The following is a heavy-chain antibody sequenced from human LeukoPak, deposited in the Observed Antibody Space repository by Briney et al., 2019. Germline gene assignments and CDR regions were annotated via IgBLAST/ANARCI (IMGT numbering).Heavy chain of an antibody. CDR3: AKDLGDGSDY. D-gene: IGHD3-10*01. Sequence: GGSLRLSCAASGFTFSGSAMHWVRQASGKGLEWVGRIRSKANSYATAYAASVKGRFTISRDDSKNTLYLQMNSLRAEDTAVYYCAKDLGDGSDYWGQGTLVTVSS. CDR2: IRSKANSYAT. J-gene: IGHJ4*02. V-gene: IGHV3-73*01. CDR1: GFTFSGSA.